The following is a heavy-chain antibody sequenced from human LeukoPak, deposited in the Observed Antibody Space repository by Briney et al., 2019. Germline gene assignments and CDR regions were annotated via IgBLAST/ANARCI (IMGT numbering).Heavy chain of an antibody. Sequence: EASGKVSCKASGGTFSSYAISWVRQAPGQGLEWMGRIIPIFGTANYAQKFQGRVTITTDESTSTAYMELSSLRSEDTAVYYCARAHYYDSSGPPPGDYWGQGTLVTVSS. CDR1: GGTFSSYA. V-gene: IGHV1-69*05. D-gene: IGHD3-22*01. CDR3: ARAHYYDSSGPPPGDY. CDR2: IIPIFGTA. J-gene: IGHJ4*02.